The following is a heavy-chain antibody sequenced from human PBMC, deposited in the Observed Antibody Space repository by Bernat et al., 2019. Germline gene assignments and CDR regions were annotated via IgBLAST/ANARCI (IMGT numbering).Heavy chain of an antibody. J-gene: IGHJ6*03. Sequence: VQLVESGGGLVKPGGSLRLSCAASGFTFSSYSMNWVRQAPGKGLEWVASISSSSSYIYYADSVKGRFTISRDNAKNSLYLQMNSLRAEDTAVYYCARDRAGGRFLEWPTLYYMDVWGKGTTVTVSS. CDR3: ARDRAGGRFLEWPTLYYMDV. CDR2: ISSSSSYI. D-gene: IGHD3-3*01. CDR1: GFTFSSYS. V-gene: IGHV3-21*01.